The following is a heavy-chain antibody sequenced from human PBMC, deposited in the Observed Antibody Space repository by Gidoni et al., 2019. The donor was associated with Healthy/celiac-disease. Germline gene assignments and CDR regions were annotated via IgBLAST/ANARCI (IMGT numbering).Heavy chain of an antibody. Sequence: VQLLESGGGLVQPGGSLSLSCAAPGFTFSSFDMGWVRQAPGKGLDWVSAISGSCGSTYYADSVKGRFTISRDNSKNTLYLQMNSLRAEYTAVYYCAKVAGGCSGGSCYTDDAFDIWGQGTMVTVSS. CDR2: ISGSCGST. CDR3: AKVAGGCSGGSCYTDDAFDI. J-gene: IGHJ3*02. CDR1: GFTFSSFD. D-gene: IGHD2-15*01. V-gene: IGHV3-23*01.